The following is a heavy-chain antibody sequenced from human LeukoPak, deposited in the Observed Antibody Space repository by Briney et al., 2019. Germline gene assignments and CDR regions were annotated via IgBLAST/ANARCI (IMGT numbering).Heavy chain of an antibody. CDR3: ARDGGNRYWYFDL. CDR2: ISSSSSYI. V-gene: IGHV3-21*01. Sequence: SGGSLRLSCAASGFTFSSNSTNWVRQAPGKGLEWVSSISSSSSYIYYADSVKGRFTISRDNAKNSLYLQMNSLRAEDTAVYYCARDGGNRYWYFDLWGRGTLVTVSS. J-gene: IGHJ2*01. D-gene: IGHD4-23*01. CDR1: GFTFSSNS.